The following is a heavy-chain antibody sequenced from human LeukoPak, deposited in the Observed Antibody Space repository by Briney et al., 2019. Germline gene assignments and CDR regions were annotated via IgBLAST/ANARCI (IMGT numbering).Heavy chain of an antibody. CDR1: GYTFTSYG. V-gene: IGHV1-69*13. CDR2: IIPVFNSP. CDR3: ARDYGVGSTAFDYF. Sequence: ASVKVSCEASGYTFTSYGISWVRQAPGQGLEWMGGIIPVFNSPNYAQKFLGRLTITADESTRTAYMELSSLRSEDTDVYYCARDYGVGSTAFDYFWGQGTLVTVSS. D-gene: IGHD1-26*01. J-gene: IGHJ4*02.